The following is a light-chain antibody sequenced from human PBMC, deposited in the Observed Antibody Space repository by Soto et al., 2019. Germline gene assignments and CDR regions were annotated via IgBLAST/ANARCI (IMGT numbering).Light chain of an antibody. CDR3: QQYSGFSRT. Sequence: PSSLSAYTSDIVTITCRASQAINNYLVWFQQKPGKAPKVLIYAASTLQTGVPSRFSGSGSGTEFTLTITSLQPDDFATYYCQQYSGFSRTFGQGTKVDIK. CDR2: AAS. V-gene: IGKV1-16*01. J-gene: IGKJ1*01. CDR1: QAINNY.